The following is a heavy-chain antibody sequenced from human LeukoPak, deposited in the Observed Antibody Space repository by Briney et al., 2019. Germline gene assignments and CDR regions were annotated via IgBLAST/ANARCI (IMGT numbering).Heavy chain of an antibody. D-gene: IGHD2-15*01. V-gene: IGHV3-21*01. J-gene: IGHJ4*02. Sequence: GGSLRLSCAASGFTFSSYSMNWVRQAPGKGLEWVSSISSSSSYIYYADSVKGRFTISRDNVKNSLYLQMNSLRAEDTAVYYCARDLEVVAAVLDYWGQGTLVTVSS. CDR1: GFTFSSYS. CDR2: ISSSSSYI. CDR3: ARDLEVVAAVLDY.